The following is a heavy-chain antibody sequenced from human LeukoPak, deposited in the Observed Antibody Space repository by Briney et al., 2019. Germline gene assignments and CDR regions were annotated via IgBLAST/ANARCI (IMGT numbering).Heavy chain of an antibody. CDR1: GFTFSSYA. V-gene: IGHV3-30*04. CDR3: ARGIMAMINW. D-gene: IGHD5-12*01. Sequence: PGGSLRLSCAASGFTFSSYAMHWVRQAPGKGLEWVAVISFDGSNKYYADSVKGRFTISRDNSKHTLYLQMNRLTTQETAMYYCARGIMAMINWWGEGSLVSVSS. CDR2: ISFDGSNK. J-gene: IGHJ4*02.